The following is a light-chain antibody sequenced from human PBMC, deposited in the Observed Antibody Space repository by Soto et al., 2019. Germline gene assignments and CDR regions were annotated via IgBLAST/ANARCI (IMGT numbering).Light chain of an antibody. J-gene: IGLJ2*01. Sequence: QSALTXPASVSGSPGQSXTXXXTXXXXDLGGYNYVSWYQQHPGKAPKLMIYDVSNRPSGVSNRFSGSKSGNTASLTISGLQAEDEADYYCSSYTSSSVVFGGGTKVTVL. CDR3: SSYTSSSVV. CDR1: XXDLGGYNY. CDR2: DVS. V-gene: IGLV2-14*01.